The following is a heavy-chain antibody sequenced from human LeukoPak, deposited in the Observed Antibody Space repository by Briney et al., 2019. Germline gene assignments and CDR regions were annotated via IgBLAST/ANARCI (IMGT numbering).Heavy chain of an antibody. D-gene: IGHD4-17*01. Sequence: GGSLRLSCAASGFTFSSYGMHWVRQAPGKGLEWVAVIWYDGSNKYYADSVKGRFTTSRDNSKNTLYLQMNSLRAEDTAVYYCARDHDYGDYAISYYFDYWGQGTLVTVSS. CDR3: ARDHDYGDYAISYYFDY. CDR2: IWYDGSNK. V-gene: IGHV3-33*01. CDR1: GFTFSSYG. J-gene: IGHJ4*02.